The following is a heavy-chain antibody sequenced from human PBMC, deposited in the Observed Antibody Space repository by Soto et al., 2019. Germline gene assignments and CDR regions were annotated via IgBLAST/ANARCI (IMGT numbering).Heavy chain of an antibody. CDR2: VSIGGST. Sequence: TGGSLRLSCAASGFTFSSYGMGWVRQGPGKGLEWVAVVSIGGSTHYADSVRGRFTISRDNSKNTLSLQMNSLTAEDTAVYFCAKRRGAGGHFDYWGQGALVTVSS. J-gene: IGHJ4*02. D-gene: IGHD2-15*01. V-gene: IGHV3-23*01. CDR3: AKRRGAGGHFDY. CDR1: GFTFSSYG.